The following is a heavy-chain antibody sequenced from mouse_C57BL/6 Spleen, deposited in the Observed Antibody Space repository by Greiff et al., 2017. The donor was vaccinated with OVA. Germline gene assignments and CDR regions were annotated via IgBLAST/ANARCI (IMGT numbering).Heavy chain of an antibody. D-gene: IGHD3-2*02. V-gene: IGHV1-82*01. CDR1: GYAFSSSW. J-gene: IGHJ3*01. Sequence: QVQLQQSGPELVKPGASVKISCKASGYAFSSSWMNWVKQRPGKGLEWIGRIYPGDGDTNYNGKFKGKATLTADKSSSTAYMQLSSLTSEDSAVYFCALDSSGYPSGFAYWGQGTLVTVSA. CDR3: ALDSSGYPSGFAY. CDR2: IYPGDGDT.